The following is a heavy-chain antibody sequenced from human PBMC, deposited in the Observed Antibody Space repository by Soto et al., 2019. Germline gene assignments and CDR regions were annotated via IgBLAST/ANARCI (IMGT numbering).Heavy chain of an antibody. CDR3: ARDTPTIQLLSRYYYYGMDV. J-gene: IGHJ6*02. Sequence: QVQLVQSGAEVKKPGASVKVSCKASGYTFTGYYMHWVRQAPGQGLEWMGWINPNSGGTNYAQKFQGRVTMTRDTSISTAYMELSRLRSDDTAVYYCARDTPTIQLLSRYYYYGMDVWGQGTTVTVSS. D-gene: IGHD2-2*01. CDR2: INPNSGGT. CDR1: GYTFTGYY. V-gene: IGHV1-2*02.